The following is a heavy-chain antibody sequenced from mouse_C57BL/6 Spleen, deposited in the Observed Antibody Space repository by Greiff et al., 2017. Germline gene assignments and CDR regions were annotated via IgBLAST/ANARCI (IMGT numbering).Heavy chain of an antibody. J-gene: IGHJ4*01. CDR3: ARLGYDYAMDY. V-gene: IGHV1-52*01. D-gene: IGHD2-2*01. CDR1: GYTFTSYW. CDR2: IDPSDSET. Sequence: QVQLQQPGAELVRPGSSVKLSCKASGYTFTSYWMHWVKQRPIQGLDWIGNIDPSDSETHYNQKFKDKATLTVDKSSSTAYMQLSSLTSEDSAVYDCARLGYDYAMDYWGQGTSVTVSS.